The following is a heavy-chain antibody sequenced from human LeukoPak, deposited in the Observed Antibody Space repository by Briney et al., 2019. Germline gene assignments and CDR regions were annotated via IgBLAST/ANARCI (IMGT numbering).Heavy chain of an antibody. D-gene: IGHD6-19*01. Sequence: SETLSLTCTVSGGSISSYYWSWIRQPPGKGLEWIGYIYDSGSTNYNPSLKSRVTISVDTSKNQFSLKLSSVTAADTAVYYCARERVGSGWYYFDYWGQGTLVTVSS. V-gene: IGHV4-59*12. J-gene: IGHJ4*02. CDR3: ARERVGSGWYYFDY. CDR1: GGSISSYY. CDR2: IYDSGST.